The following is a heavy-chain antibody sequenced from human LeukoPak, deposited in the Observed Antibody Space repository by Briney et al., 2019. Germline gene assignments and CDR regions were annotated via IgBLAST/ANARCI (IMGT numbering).Heavy chain of an antibody. CDR2: IYHSGNT. Sequence: PSETLSLTCTVSGYSISNSYYWGWIRQPPGKGLEWIGSIYHSGNTYYSPSLKSRVTISVDTSKNQFSLKLSSVTAADTAVYYCARAGYGDSDFDYWGQGTLVTVSS. CDR1: GYSISNSYY. J-gene: IGHJ4*02. D-gene: IGHD4-17*01. V-gene: IGHV4-38-2*02. CDR3: ARAGYGDSDFDY.